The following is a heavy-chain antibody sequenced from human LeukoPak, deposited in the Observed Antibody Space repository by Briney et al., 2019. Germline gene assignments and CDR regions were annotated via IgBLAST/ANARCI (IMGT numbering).Heavy chain of an antibody. Sequence: GGSLRLSCAASGFTLSSYAMSWVRQGPGKGLEWVSAISVSGNTYHADSVKGRFTISRDSSRNTLYLQMNSLRAEDAAVYYCAKAPVTTCSGAYCYPFDYWGQGTLVTVSS. CDR1: GFTLSSYA. CDR2: ISVSGNT. J-gene: IGHJ4*02. CDR3: AKAPVTTCSGAYCYPFDY. D-gene: IGHD2-15*01. V-gene: IGHV3-23*01.